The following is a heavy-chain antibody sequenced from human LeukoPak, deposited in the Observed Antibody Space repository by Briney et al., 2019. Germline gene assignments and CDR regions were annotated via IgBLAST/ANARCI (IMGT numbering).Heavy chain of an antibody. CDR1: GYTFTGYY. CDR3: ARARGYCSSTSCYKNWFDP. D-gene: IGHD2-2*02. CDR2: INPNSGGT. J-gene: IGHJ5*02. Sequence: GASVKVSCKASGYTFTGYYMHWVRQAPGQGLEWMGWINPNSGGTNYAQKFQGRVTMTRDTSISAAYMELSRLRSDDTAVYYCARARGYCSSTSCYKNWFDPWGQGTLVTVSS. V-gene: IGHV1-2*02.